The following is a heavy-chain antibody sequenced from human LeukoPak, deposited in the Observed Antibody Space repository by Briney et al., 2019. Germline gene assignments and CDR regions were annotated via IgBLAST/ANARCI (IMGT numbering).Heavy chain of an antibody. CDR3: AKDRPTVVTRRHYFDY. Sequence: GGSLRLSCAASGFTFSSYEMNWVRQAPGKGLEWVSYISSSGSTIYYADSVKGRFTISRDNAKNSLYLQMNSLRAEDTAVYYCAKDRPTVVTRRHYFDYWGQGILVTVSS. J-gene: IGHJ4*02. V-gene: IGHV3-48*03. CDR1: GFTFSSYE. CDR2: ISSSGSTI. D-gene: IGHD4-23*01.